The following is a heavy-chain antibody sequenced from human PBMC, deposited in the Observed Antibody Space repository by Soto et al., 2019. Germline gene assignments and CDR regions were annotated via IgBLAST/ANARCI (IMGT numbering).Heavy chain of an antibody. CDR2: ISSSSSYI. V-gene: IGHV3-21*01. CDR1: GFTFSNYN. J-gene: IGHJ4*02. CDR3: AVIANSGYASHPEDY. D-gene: IGHD5-12*01. Sequence: EVQLVESGGGLVKPGGSLRLSCAASGFTFSNYNMNWVRQAPGKGLEWVSSISSSSSYIYYADSVKGRFTISRDNAKNSLYLQMNSLRAEDTAVYYCAVIANSGYASHPEDYWGQGTLVTVSS.